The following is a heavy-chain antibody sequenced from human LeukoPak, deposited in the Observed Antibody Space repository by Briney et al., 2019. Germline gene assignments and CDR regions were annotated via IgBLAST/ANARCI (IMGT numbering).Heavy chain of an antibody. J-gene: IGHJ4*02. D-gene: IGHD3-10*01. CDR1: GFTFSSYE. Sequence: GGSLRLSCAASGFTFSSYEMNWVRQAPGKGLEWVSYISSSGSTIYYADSVKGRFTISRDNAKNSLYLQMNSLRAEDTAVYYCARDGSLGSGSYFHGFDYWGQGTLVTVSS. CDR3: ARDGSLGSGSYFHGFDY. V-gene: IGHV3-48*03. CDR2: ISSSGSTI.